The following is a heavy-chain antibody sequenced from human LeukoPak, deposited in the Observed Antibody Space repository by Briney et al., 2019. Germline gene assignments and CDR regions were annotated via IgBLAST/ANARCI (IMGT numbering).Heavy chain of an antibody. CDR2: INPSGGST. CDR1: GYTFTGYY. D-gene: IGHD3-10*01. Sequence: ASVKVSCKASGYTFTGYYMHWVRQAPGQGLEWMGIINPSGGSTSYAQKFQGRVTMTRDTSTSTVYMELSSLRSEDTAVYYCARAKYYYGSGSFWFDPWGQGTLVTVSS. CDR3: ARAKYYYGSGSFWFDP. J-gene: IGHJ5*02. V-gene: IGHV1-46*01.